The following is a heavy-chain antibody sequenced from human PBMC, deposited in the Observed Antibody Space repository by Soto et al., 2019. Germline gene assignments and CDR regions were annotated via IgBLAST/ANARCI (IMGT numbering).Heavy chain of an antibody. V-gene: IGHV3-33*01. CDR2: IWYDGSNK. J-gene: IGHJ4*02. Sequence: GGSLRLSCAASGFTFSSYGTHWVRQAPGKGLEWVAVIWYDGSNKYYADSVKGRFTISRDNSKNTLYLQMNSLRAEDTAVYYCARDQGYCSGGSCEYYFDYWGQGTLVTVSS. CDR1: GFTFSSYG. D-gene: IGHD2-15*01. CDR3: ARDQGYCSGGSCEYYFDY.